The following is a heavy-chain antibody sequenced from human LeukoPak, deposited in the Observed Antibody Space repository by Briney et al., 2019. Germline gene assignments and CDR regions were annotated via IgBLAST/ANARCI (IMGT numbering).Heavy chain of an antibody. CDR1: GGSISHYY. CDR3: ARGSNWNYDYYYYMDV. V-gene: IGHV4-34*01. J-gene: IGHJ6*03. CDR2: INHSGST. Sequence: PSEPLPLTRPVSGGSISHYYWSWIRHPPGKGLEWMGEINHSGSTNYNPSLKSRVTISVDTSKNQFSLKLSSVTAADTAVYYCARGSNWNYDYYYYMDVWGKGTTVTVSS. D-gene: IGHD1-20*01.